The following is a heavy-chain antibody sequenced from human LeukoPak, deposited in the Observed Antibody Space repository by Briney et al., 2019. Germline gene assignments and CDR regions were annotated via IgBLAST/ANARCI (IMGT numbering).Heavy chain of an antibody. CDR1: GLTFSSYA. J-gene: IGHJ4*02. Sequence: GGSLTLSCAPSGLTFSSYAMHGARDAPGEGLEYVSAISSNGGSTYYADSVKGRFTISRDNSKNTLYLQMSSLRAEDTAVYYCVKDGNDYDSSGYYYGANLDYWGQGTLVTVSS. CDR2: ISSNGGST. CDR3: VKDGNDYDSSGYYYGANLDY. D-gene: IGHD3-22*01. V-gene: IGHV3-64D*06.